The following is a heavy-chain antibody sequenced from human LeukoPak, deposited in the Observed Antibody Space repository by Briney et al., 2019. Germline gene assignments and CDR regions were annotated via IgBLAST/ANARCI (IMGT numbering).Heavy chain of an antibody. CDR1: GYTFTSYD. CDR3: ARGSKYYDFWSGYQNWFDP. D-gene: IGHD3-3*01. J-gene: IGHJ5*02. Sequence: GASVKVSCKASGYTFTSYDINWVRQATEQGLEWMGWMNPNSGNTGYAQKFQGRVTMTRNTSISTAYMELSSLRSEDTAVYYCARGSKYYDFWSGYQNWFDPWGQGTLVTVSS. V-gene: IGHV1-8*01. CDR2: MNPNSGNT.